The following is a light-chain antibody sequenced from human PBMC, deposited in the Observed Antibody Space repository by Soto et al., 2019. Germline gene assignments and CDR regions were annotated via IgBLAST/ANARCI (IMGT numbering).Light chain of an antibody. Sequence: ENVLTQSPGTLSLSPGERATLSCRASQSVSSDYFAWYQQKPGQPPRLVIFSTSKRAPGIPDRFSGSGSGTGFTLTISRLEPEDYALYYCQQYGPSLITFGQGTRLEIK. CDR1: QSVSSDY. J-gene: IGKJ5*01. V-gene: IGKV3-20*01. CDR2: STS. CDR3: QQYGPSLIT.